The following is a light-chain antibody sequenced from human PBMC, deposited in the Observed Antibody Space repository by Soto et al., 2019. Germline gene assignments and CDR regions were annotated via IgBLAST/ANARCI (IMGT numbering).Light chain of an antibody. V-gene: IGKV1-17*01. Sequence: DIQMTQSPSSLSASVGDRVTITCRASQGIRDDLAWYQQKPGTAPKRLIYATSNLQSGVPSRFSGSGSGTESTLTITSLQPEEFASYYCAHQNTYPWTFGQGTKVDIK. J-gene: IGKJ1*01. CDR1: QGIRDD. CDR3: AHQNTYPWT. CDR2: ATS.